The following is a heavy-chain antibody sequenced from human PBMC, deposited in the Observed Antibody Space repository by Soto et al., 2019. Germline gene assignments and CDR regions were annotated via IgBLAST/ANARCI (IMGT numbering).Heavy chain of an antibody. V-gene: IGHV1-3*01. J-gene: IGHJ4*02. CDR3: ARDLVPGYTGFSDY. CDR1: GYTFTSYA. CDR2: INAGNGNT. Sequence: ASVKVSCKASGYTFTSYAIHWVRQAPGQRLEWMGWINAGNGNTKYSQKFQGRVTITRDTSASTAYMELSSLRSEDTAVYYCARDLVPGYTGFSDYWGQGTLVTVSS. D-gene: IGHD5-12*01.